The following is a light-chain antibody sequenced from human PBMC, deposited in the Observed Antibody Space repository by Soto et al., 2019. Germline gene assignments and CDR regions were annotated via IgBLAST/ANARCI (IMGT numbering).Light chain of an antibody. CDR1: QSVSSSY. CDR2: GAS. V-gene: IGKV3-20*01. J-gene: IGKJ5*01. CDR3: QHFGGTTFT. Sequence: EIVLTQSPGTLSLSPGEGATLSCRASQSVSSSYIAWYQQRPGQTPSLLIYGASTRATGIPDRFSGSGSGTHLTITISRLEPGDGEVDEGQHFGGTTFTFGQGTRLEIK.